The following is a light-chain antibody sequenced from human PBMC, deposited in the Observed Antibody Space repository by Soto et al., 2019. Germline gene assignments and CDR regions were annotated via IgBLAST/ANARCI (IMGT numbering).Light chain of an antibody. CDR1: YSDVDGHDY. CDR2: EVS. Sequence: QSVLTQPASVSGSPGQSITISCTGSYSDVDGHDYVSWYQQHPGKAPKLIIFEVSNRPSGVSYRFSGSKSATMASLTISGLQAEDEADYYCSSYSRSSTYVFGTGTKVTVL. CDR3: SSYSRSSTYV. V-gene: IGLV2-14*01. J-gene: IGLJ1*01.